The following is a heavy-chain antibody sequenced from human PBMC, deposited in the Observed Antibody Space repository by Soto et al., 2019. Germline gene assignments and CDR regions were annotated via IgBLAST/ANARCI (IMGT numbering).Heavy chain of an antibody. CDR2: IYYSGGT. CDR3: ARRYSSAFDI. CDR1: GGSISSYY. V-gene: IGHV4-59*08. J-gene: IGHJ3*02. D-gene: IGHD6-13*01. Sequence: PSETLSLTCTVSGGSISSYYWSWIRQPPGKGLEWIGYIYYSGGTNYNPSLKSRVTISVDTSKNQFSLKLSSVTAADTAVYYCARRYSSAFDIWGQGTMVTVSS.